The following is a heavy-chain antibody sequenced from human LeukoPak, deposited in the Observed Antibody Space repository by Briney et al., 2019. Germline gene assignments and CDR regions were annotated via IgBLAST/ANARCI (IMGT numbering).Heavy chain of an antibody. Sequence: GGSLRLSCAASGFTFSSYAMSWARQAPGKGLEWVSGISSSGSGGNTYYADSVKGRFTISRDSSKNTLFLQMNTLRAEDTAVYYCAREIRNRYYYYYGMDVWGQGTTVTVSS. CDR3: AREIRNRYYYYYGMDV. J-gene: IGHJ6*02. V-gene: IGHV3-23*01. D-gene: IGHD1-14*01. CDR1: GFTFSSYA. CDR2: ISSSGSGGNT.